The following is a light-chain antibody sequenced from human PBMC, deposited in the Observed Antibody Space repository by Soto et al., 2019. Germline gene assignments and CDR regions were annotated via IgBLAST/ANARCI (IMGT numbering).Light chain of an antibody. J-gene: IGKJ1*01. Sequence: EIVMTQSPATLSVSPGERATLSCRASQSVSSNLVWYQQKPGQAPRLLIYCASTRDTAIPARFSGSGSGTEFTLTISSMQSEDFAVYFCEQYDNWPPLTFGQGTKVEIK. CDR2: CAS. CDR3: EQYDNWPPLT. V-gene: IGKV3-15*01. CDR1: QSVSSN.